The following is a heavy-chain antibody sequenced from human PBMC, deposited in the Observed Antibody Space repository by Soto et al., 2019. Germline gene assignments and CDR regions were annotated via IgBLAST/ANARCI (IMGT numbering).Heavy chain of an antibody. CDR3: ARGPDRAKAAY. CDR2: IHFSGTI. CDR1: GASINSGESY. V-gene: IGHV4-31*03. Sequence: SETLSLTCTVSGASINSGESYWAWLRQPPGKGLECIGHIHFSGTIIYNPSLSGRLSISVDTSKNHLSLNLTSVTAADTAVYYCARGPDRAKAAYWGQGTLVTVSS. J-gene: IGHJ4*02. D-gene: IGHD3-22*01.